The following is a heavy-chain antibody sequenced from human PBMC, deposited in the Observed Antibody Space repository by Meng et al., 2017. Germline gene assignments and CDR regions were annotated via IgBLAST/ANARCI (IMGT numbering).Heavy chain of an antibody. CDR3: ARDYGDYAWIAKRWFDS. V-gene: IGHV1-69*01. CDR1: GGTFSRYA. J-gene: IGHJ5*01. D-gene: IGHD4-17*01. CDR2: ISPICGTA. Sequence: VLLGLYGAELKNPGSSVKVSCKASGGTFSRYAISWARQPPVQGLECMGGISPICGTANYAQKFQGRVTITADESTSTAYMERSSLRSEDTAVYYCARDYGDYAWIAKRWFDSWGQGTLVTVSS.